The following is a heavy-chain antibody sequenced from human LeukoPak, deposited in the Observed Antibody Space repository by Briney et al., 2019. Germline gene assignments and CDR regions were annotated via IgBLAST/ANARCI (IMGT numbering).Heavy chain of an antibody. J-gene: IGHJ6*02. V-gene: IGHV3-33*01. CDR3: ARARYVDDYGDYVPRYYYGMDV. CDR1: GFTFSSYG. Sequence: GSLRLSCAASGFTFSSYGMHWVRQAPGKGLEWVAVIWYDGSNKYYADSVKGRFTISRDNSKNTLYLQMNSLRAEDTAVYYCARARYVDDYGDYVPRYYYGMDVWGQGTTVTVSS. CDR2: IWYDGSNK. D-gene: IGHD4-17*01.